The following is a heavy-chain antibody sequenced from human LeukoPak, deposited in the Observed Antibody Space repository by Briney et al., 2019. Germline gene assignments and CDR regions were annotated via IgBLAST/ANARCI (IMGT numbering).Heavy chain of an antibody. J-gene: IGHJ4*02. CDR1: GFTFSTYG. D-gene: IGHD3-22*01. Sequence: GGSLRLSCAASGFTFSTYGMSWVRQAPGKGLEWVSGISGSGGSTYYADSVKGRFTISRDNSKNTLYLQMNSLRAEDAAVYYCAKRIEDGSGYYGFAYWGQGTLVTVSS. V-gene: IGHV3-23*01. CDR3: AKRIEDGSGYYGFAY. CDR2: ISGSGGST.